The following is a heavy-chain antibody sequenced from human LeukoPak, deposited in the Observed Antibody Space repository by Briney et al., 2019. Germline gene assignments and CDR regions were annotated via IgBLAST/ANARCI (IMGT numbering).Heavy chain of an antibody. CDR1: GGSFSGYY. Sequence: KPSETLSLTCAVYGGSFSGYYWSWIRQPPGKGLEWIGEINHSGSTNYNPSLKCRVTISVDTSKNQFSLKLSSVTAADTAVYYCARRDDSVFDYWGQGTLVTVSS. J-gene: IGHJ4*02. V-gene: IGHV4-34*01. CDR3: ARRDDSVFDY. D-gene: IGHD3-3*01. CDR2: INHSGST.